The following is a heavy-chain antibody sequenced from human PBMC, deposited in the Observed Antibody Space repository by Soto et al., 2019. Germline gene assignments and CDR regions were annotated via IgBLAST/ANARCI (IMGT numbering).Heavy chain of an antibody. V-gene: IGHV2-26*01. CDR3: ARMVLLWFGEFHHLEGMDV. CDR2: IFSNDDK. Sequence: QVTLKESGPVLVKPTETLTLTCTVSGFSLSNARMGVRWIRQPPGKALEWLAHIFSNDDKSYSTSLKSRLTSSKDTSKGQLVLTMTNMDPGDTATYYGARMVLLWFGEFHHLEGMDVWGQGTTVTVSS. CDR1: GFSLSNARMG. D-gene: IGHD3-10*01. J-gene: IGHJ6*02.